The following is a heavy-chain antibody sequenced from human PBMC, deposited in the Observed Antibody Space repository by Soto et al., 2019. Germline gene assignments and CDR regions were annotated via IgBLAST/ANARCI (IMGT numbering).Heavy chain of an antibody. J-gene: IGHJ4*02. V-gene: IGHV3-30*18. CDR3: AKDRDNWNFLDY. CDR1: GFTFSSYC. Sequence: LRLSCAASGFTFSSYCMHWVRQAPGKGLEWVAVISYDGSNKYYADSVKGRFTISRGNSKNTLYLQMNSLRAEDTAVYYCAKDRDNWNFLDYWGQGTLVTVSS. D-gene: IGHD1-7*01. CDR2: ISYDGSNK.